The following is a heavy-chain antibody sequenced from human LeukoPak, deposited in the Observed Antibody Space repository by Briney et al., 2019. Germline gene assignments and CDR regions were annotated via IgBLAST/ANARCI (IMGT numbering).Heavy chain of an antibody. CDR3: AREGVFH. V-gene: IGHV3-53*01. CDR1: GFTFSSYS. Sequence: GGSLRLSCAASGFTFSSYSMNWVRQAPGKGLEWVSVIYSGGSTYYADSVKGRFTISRDNSKNTLYLQMNSLRAEDTAVYYCAREGVFHWGQGTLVTVSS. J-gene: IGHJ4*02. CDR2: IYSGGST.